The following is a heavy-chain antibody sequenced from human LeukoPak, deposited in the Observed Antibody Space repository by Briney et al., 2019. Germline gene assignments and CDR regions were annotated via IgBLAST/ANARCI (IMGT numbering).Heavy chain of an antibody. CDR2: ISYDGSNK. D-gene: IGHD2-15*01. CDR3: AKDRRVAATPREPHFDS. J-gene: IGHJ4*02. Sequence: GRSLRLSCAASGFTFSSYAMHWVRQAPGKGLEWVAVISYDGSNKYYADSVKGRFTISRDNSKNTLYLQMNSLRAEDTALYYCAKDRRVAATPREPHFDSWGQGTLVTVSS. V-gene: IGHV3-30-3*01. CDR1: GFTFSSYA.